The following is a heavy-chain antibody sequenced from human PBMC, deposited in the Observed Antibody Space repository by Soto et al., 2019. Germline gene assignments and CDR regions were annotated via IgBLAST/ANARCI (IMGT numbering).Heavy chain of an antibody. V-gene: IGHV1-2*04. D-gene: IGHD1-7*01. CDR1: GYTFTGYY. CDR2: INPNSGGT. CDR3: ARGGLGRYNWNYDYYYYGMDV. Sequence: QVQLVQAGAEVKKPGASVKVSCKASGYTFTGYYMHWVRQAPGQGLEWMGWINPNSGGTNYAQKFQGWVTMTRDTSISTACMELSRLRSDDTAVYYCARGGLGRYNWNYDYYYYGMDVWGQGTTVTVAS. J-gene: IGHJ6*02.